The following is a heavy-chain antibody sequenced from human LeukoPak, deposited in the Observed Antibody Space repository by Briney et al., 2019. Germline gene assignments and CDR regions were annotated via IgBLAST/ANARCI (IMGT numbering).Heavy chain of an antibody. J-gene: IGHJ4*02. CDR1: GRSISNYY. CDR3: ARGVYIAAAQYGY. V-gene: IGHV4-59*01. CDR2: IYYSGTT. D-gene: IGHD6-13*01. Sequence: SETLSLTCTVAGRSISNYYWSLIRQPPGKGLEWIGYIYYSGTTNYNPSLKSRVTISVDTSKNQFSLKLNSVTAADTAVYYCARGVYIAAAQYGYWGQGTLVTVSS.